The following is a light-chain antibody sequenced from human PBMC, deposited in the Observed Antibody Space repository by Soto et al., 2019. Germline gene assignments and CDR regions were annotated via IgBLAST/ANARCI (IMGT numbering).Light chain of an antibody. CDR2: DAS. CDR1: QSISSW. Sequence: DSQMTQSPYTMSATVGDRVTMTCRVSQSISSWLAWYQQKPGKAPKLLIYDASSLESGVPSRFSGSGSGTEFTLTISSLQPDDFATYYCQQYNSYSPWTFGQGTKVDI. J-gene: IGKJ1*01. CDR3: QQYNSYSPWT. V-gene: IGKV1-5*01.